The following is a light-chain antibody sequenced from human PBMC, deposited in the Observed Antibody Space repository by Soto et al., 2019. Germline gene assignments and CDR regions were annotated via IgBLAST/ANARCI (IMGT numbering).Light chain of an antibody. CDR3: CSYTDSNSYV. CDR1: SSDIGAYNF. CDR2: DVT. V-gene: IGLV2-14*03. J-gene: IGLJ1*01. Sequence: QSVLTQPASVSGSPEQSITISCTGTSSDIGAYNFVSWYQQHPGRAPKLIVYDVTNRPSGVSNRFSGSKSGDTASLTISGLQVEDEADYYCCSYTDSNSYVFGTGTKVTVL.